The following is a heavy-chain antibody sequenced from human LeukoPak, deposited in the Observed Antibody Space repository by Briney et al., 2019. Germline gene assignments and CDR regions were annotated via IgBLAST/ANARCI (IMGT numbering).Heavy chain of an antibody. Sequence: PGGSLRLSCAASGFTFSSYAMHWVRQAPGKGLEWVAVISYDGSNKYYADSVKGRFTISRDNSKNTLYLQMNSLRAEDTAVYYCAVVAGYQTRDIWGQGTMVTVSS. CDR3: AVVAGYQTRDI. J-gene: IGHJ3*02. V-gene: IGHV3-30-3*01. D-gene: IGHD2-2*01. CDR2: ISYDGSNK. CDR1: GFTFSSYA.